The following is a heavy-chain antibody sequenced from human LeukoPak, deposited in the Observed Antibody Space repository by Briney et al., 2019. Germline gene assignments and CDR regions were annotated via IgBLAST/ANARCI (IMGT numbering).Heavy chain of an antibody. CDR2: VDGGGGGT. CDR1: GFTLSSYA. V-gene: IGHV3-23*01. J-gene: IGHJ4*02. D-gene: IGHD3-22*01. Sequence: GGSLRHSCAASGFTLSSYAMTWVRQAPGRGLEWVSSVDGGGGGTYYADSVKGRFTISRDNSKDTLYLQMNGLRAEDTAVYFCAKQSAGSAAWYSLHYDLWGQGTLVTVSS. CDR3: AKQSAGSAAWYSLHYDL.